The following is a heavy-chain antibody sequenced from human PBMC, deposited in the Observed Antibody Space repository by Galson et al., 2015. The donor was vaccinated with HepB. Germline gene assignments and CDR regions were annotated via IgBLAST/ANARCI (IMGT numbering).Heavy chain of an antibody. Sequence: QSGAEVKKPGESLKISCKGSGYSFTSYWIGWVRQMPGKGLEWMGIIYPGDSDTRYSPSFQGQVTISADKSISTAYLQWSSLKASDTAMYYCARLRVDWNDVWYYYGMDVWGQGTTVTVSS. CDR3: ARLRVDWNDVWYYYGMDV. CDR2: IYPGDSDT. CDR1: GYSFTSYW. J-gene: IGHJ6*02. D-gene: IGHD1-1*01. V-gene: IGHV5-51*01.